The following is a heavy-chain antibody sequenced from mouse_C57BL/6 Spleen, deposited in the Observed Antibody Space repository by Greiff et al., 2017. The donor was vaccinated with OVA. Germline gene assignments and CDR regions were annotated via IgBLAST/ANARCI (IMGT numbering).Heavy chain of an antibody. J-gene: IGHJ4*01. D-gene: IGHD4-1*01. CDR3: ARHNWDGDYYAMDY. CDR2: ISSGGSYT. CDR1: GFTFSSYG. Sequence: EVQGVESGGDLVKPGGSLKLSCAASGFTFSSYGMSWVRQTPDKRLEWVATISSGGSYTYYPDSVKGRFTISRDNAKNTLYLQMSSLKSEDTAMYYCARHNWDGDYYAMDYWGQGTSVTVSS. V-gene: IGHV5-6*01.